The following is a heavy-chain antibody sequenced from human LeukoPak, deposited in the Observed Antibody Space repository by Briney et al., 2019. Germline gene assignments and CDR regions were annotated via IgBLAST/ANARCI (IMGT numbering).Heavy chain of an antibody. J-gene: IGHJ6*02. CDR2: IYTSGST. CDR1: GGSIRSYY. V-gene: IGHV4-4*07. D-gene: IGHD4-17*01. Sequence: SETLSLTCTVSGGSIRSYYWSWIRQPAGKGLEWIGRIYTSGSTNYNPSLKSRVTMSVDTSKNQFALKLSSVTAADTAVYYCARGATTVTTSGRVDYYYYGMDVWGQGTTVTVSS. CDR3: ARGATTVTTSGRVDYYYYGMDV.